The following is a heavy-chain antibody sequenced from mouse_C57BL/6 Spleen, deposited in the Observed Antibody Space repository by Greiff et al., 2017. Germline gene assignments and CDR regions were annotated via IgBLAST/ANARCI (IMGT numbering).Heavy chain of an antibody. D-gene: IGHD1-1*01. J-gene: IGHJ4*01. CDR2: IYPGSGST. CDR3: ARDYYGSSRDYYAMDY. CDR1: GYTFTSYW. Sequence: QVQLQQPGAELVKPGASVKMSCKASGYTFTSYWITWVKQRPGQGLEWIGDIYPGSGSTNYNEKFKSKATLTVDTSSSTAYMQLSSLTSEDSAVYYCARDYYGSSRDYYAMDYWGQGTSVTVSS. V-gene: IGHV1-55*01.